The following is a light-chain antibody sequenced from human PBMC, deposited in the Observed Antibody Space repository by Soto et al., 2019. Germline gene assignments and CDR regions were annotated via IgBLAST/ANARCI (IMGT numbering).Light chain of an antibody. CDR2: GAS. Sequence: EIVMTQCPGTLSLSPGERATLFCRASQSVSSSYLAWYQKKPGQAPRLLIYGASSRDTGIPDRFSGMRSGTDCTLPISRLETEDFSVYYCQQYGSSPITFGQGTRLEIK. J-gene: IGKJ5*01. V-gene: IGKV3-20*01. CDR3: QQYGSSPIT. CDR1: QSVSSSY.